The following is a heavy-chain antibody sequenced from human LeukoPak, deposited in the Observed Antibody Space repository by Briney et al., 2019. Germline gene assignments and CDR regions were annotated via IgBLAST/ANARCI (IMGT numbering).Heavy chain of an antibody. V-gene: IGHV3-9*01. J-gene: IGHJ4*02. D-gene: IGHD2-15*01. CDR3: AKATDCSGGSCYSDY. CDR2: ISWNSGSI. CDR1: GFSLSSAA. Sequence: PGGSLRLSCAASGFSLSSAAMHWVRQAPGKGLEWVSGISWNSGSIGYADSVKGRFTISRDNAKNSLYLQMNSLRAEDTALYYCAKATDCSGGSCYSDYWGQGTLVTVSS.